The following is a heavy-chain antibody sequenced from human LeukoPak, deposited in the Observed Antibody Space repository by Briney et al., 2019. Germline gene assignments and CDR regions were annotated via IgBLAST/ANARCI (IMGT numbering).Heavy chain of an antibody. CDR3: AQGGLQWELLIKLPRFDY. V-gene: IGHV3-30*18. CDR1: GFTFSSYG. Sequence: GGSLRPSCAASGFTFSSYGMHWVRQAPGKGLEWAAVISYDGSNKYYADSVKGRFTISRDNSKNTLYLQMNSLRAEDTAVYYCAQGGLQWELLIKLPRFDYWGQGTLVTVSS. J-gene: IGHJ4*02. D-gene: IGHD1-26*01. CDR2: ISYDGSNK.